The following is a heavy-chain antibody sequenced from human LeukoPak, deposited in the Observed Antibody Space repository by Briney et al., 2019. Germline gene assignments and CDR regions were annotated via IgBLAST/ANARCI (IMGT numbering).Heavy chain of an antibody. V-gene: IGHV3-30-3*01. Sequence: PGGSLRLSCAASGFTFSSYAMHWVRQAPGKGLEWAAVISYDGSNKYYADSVKGRFTISRDNSKNTLYLQMNSLRAEDTAVYYCARGSTVTIPDYWGQGTLVTVSS. CDR2: ISYDGSNK. CDR3: ARGSTVTIPDY. CDR1: GFTFSSYA. D-gene: IGHD4-17*01. J-gene: IGHJ4*02.